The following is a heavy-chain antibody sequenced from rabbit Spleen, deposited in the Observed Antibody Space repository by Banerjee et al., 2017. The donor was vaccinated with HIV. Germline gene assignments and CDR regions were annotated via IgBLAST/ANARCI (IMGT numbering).Heavy chain of an antibody. V-gene: IGHV1S45*01. CDR1: GFSFSSSYY. Sequence: QEQLVESGGDLVKPGASLTLTCTASGFSFSSSYYMCWVRQAPGKGLEWIACIYADSSGSTAYANWAKGRFTISKTSSTTVTLQMTSLTAADTATYFCARGSATMTMLITGYYLNLWGPGTLVTVS. CDR2: IYADSSGST. CDR3: ARGSATMTMLITGYYLNL. J-gene: IGHJ4*01. D-gene: IGHD2-1*01.